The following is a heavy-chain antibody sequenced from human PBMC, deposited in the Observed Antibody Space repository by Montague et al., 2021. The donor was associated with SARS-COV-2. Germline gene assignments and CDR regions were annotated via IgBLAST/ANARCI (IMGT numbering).Heavy chain of an antibody. V-gene: IGHV4-38-2*02. J-gene: IGHJ4*02. CDR3: ARGVVGPTVLFLEY. D-gene: IGHD1-26*01. CDR1: NYSVSSGYY. CDR2: KFHSGST. Sequence: SETLSLTCTVSNYSVSSGYYWGWIRQFPGKGLEWIGFKFHSGSTXYNQSLQSRVITSVDTSTNQVSLKLRSVSAADTAVYYCARGVVGPTVLFLEYWGQGILVAVSS.